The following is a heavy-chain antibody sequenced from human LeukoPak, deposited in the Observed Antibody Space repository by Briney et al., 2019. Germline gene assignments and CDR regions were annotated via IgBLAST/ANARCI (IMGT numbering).Heavy chain of an antibody. J-gene: IGHJ4*02. CDR1: GGSISSGGYY. V-gene: IGHV4-30-2*01. CDR2: TYHRGST. CDR3: ARESLEPGYSDY. Sequence: SETLSLTCTVSGGSISSGGYYWIWIRQPPGKGLEWIGYTYHRGSTYYNPSLKSRVTISVDRSKNQFSLKLSSVTAADTAVYYCARESLEPGYSDYWGQGTLVTVSS. D-gene: IGHD5-18*01.